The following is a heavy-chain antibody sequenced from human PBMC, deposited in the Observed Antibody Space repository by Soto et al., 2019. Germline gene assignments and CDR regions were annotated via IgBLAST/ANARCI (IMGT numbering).Heavy chain of an antibody. Sequence: SETLSLTCAVYGGSFSGYYWSWIRQPPGKGLEWIGEINHSGSTNYNPSLKSRVTISVDTSKNQFSLKLSSVTAADTAVYYCARGPTYYYDSSGYYDFDYWGQGTRVTVSS. D-gene: IGHD3-22*01. J-gene: IGHJ4*02. CDR3: ARGPTYYYDSSGYYDFDY. CDR1: GGSFSGYY. CDR2: INHSGST. V-gene: IGHV4-34*01.